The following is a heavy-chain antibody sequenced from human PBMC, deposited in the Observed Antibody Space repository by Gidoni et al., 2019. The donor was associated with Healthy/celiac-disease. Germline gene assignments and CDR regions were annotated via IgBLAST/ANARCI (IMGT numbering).Heavy chain of an antibody. J-gene: IGHJ3*02. D-gene: IGHD5-12*01. Sequence: QVQLQESGPGLVKPSQTLSLTCTVSGGSISSGGYYWSWIRQHPGKGLEWIGYIYYSGSTYYNPSLNSRVTISVDTSKNQFSLKLSSVTAADTAVYYCARDNSGYAGDAFDIWGQGTMVTVSS. V-gene: IGHV4-31*03. CDR3: ARDNSGYAGDAFDI. CDR1: GGSISSGGYY. CDR2: IYYSGST.